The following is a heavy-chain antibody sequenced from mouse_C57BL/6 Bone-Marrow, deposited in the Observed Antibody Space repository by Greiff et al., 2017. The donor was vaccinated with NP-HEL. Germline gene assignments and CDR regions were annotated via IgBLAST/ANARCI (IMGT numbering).Heavy chain of an antibody. D-gene: IGHD2-4*01. Sequence: EVKLVESGGGLVQPGGSLKLSCAASGFTFSDYYMYWVRQTPEKRLEWVAYISNGGGSTYYPDTVKGRFTISRDKAKNTLYLQMSRLKSEDTAMYYCARQGDYGAWFAYWGQGTLVTVSA. CDR2: ISNGGGST. J-gene: IGHJ3*01. CDR1: GFTFSDYY. CDR3: ARQGDYGAWFAY. V-gene: IGHV5-12*01.